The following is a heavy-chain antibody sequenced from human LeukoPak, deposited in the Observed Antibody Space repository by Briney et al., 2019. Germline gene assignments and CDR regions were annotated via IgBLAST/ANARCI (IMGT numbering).Heavy chain of an antibody. CDR2: IGYSGSTI. Sequence: PGGSLRLSCATSGFTFSSYEMNWVRQAPGKGLEWVSYIGYSGSTIYYADSVKGRFTISRDTARNSLSLQMNSLRAEDTAVYYCARQNGGFDYWGQGTLVIVSS. CDR1: GFTFSSYE. J-gene: IGHJ4*02. V-gene: IGHV3-48*03. D-gene: IGHD3-16*01. CDR3: ARQNGGFDY.